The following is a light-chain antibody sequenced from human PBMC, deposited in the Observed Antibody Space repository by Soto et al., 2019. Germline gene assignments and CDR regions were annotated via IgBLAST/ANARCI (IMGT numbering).Light chain of an antibody. CDR3: AAWDDSLNGNYV. Sequence: VLTQPPSASGTPGQRVTISCSGSSANIGSNTVNWYQQLPGTAPKLLINSNNQRPSGVPDRFSGSKSGTSASLAISGLQSEDEADYYCAAWDDSLNGNYVFGTGTKV. J-gene: IGLJ1*01. CDR1: SANIGSNT. V-gene: IGLV1-44*01. CDR2: SNN.